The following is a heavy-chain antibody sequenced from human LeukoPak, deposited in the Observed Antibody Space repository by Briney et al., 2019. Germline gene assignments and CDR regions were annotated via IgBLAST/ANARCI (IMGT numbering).Heavy chain of an antibody. J-gene: IGHJ4*02. CDR2: SYYSGST. Sequence: PSENLSLNCTGSGGTISSYYWIWMRHPPGKELEGIGYSYYSGSTNYNTSLKRRLSISIDTAQNQFSLQLSSVTAADTAVYYCARKAVAERGDFDYWGQGTLVTVSS. CDR3: ARKAVAERGDFDY. D-gene: IGHD6-19*01. V-gene: IGHV4-59*08. CDR1: GGTISSYY.